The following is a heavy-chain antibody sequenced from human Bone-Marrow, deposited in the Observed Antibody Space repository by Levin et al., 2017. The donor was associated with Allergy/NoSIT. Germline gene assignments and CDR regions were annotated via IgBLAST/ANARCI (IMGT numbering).Heavy chain of an antibody. CDR3: AREGDLDGVVTPFGVWFREPNGYFDY. D-gene: IGHD3-10*01. J-gene: IGHJ4*02. CDR2: INTNTGNP. V-gene: IGHV7-4-1*02. CDR1: GYTFTSYA. Sequence: ASVKVSCKASGYTFTSYAMNWVRQAPGQGLEWMGWINTNTGNPTYAQGFTGRFVFSLDTSVSTAYLQISSLKAEDTAVYYCAREGDLDGVVTPFGVWFREPNGYFDYWGQGTLVTVSS.